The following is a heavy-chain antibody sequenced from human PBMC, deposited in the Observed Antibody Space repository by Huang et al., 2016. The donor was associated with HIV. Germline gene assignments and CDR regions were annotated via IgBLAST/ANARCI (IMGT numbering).Heavy chain of an antibody. CDR2: SYYRGNN. V-gene: IGHV4-39*01. Sequence: QLQLQESGPGLVKPSETLSLTCTVSGSSISSSYYWGWIRQPPGKGLEWIGNSYYRGNNSCNPSLKSRVTISVDTSKNHISLKVDSVTAADTAVYYCARPLTGTTALGYWGQGTLVTVSS. CDR1: GSSISSSYY. D-gene: IGHD1-20*01. J-gene: IGHJ4*02. CDR3: ARPLTGTTALGY.